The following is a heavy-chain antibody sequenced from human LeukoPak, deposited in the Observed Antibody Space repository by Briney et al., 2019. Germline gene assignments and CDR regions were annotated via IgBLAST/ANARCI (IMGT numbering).Heavy chain of an antibody. V-gene: IGHV4-61*01. CDR1: GGSVSSGSYY. CDR2: TYYSGST. D-gene: IGHD6-6*01. CDR3: ARAPSIAARLVLFDY. Sequence: SETLSLTCTVSGGSVSSGSYYWSWIRQPPGKGLEWIGYTYYSGSTNYNPSLKSRVTISVDTSKNQFSLKLSSVTAADTAVYYCARAPSIAARLVLFDYWGQGTLVTVSS. J-gene: IGHJ4*02.